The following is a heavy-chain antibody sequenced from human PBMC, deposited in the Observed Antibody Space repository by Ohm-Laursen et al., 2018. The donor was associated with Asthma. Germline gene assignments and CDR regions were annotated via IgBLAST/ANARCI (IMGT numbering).Heavy chain of an antibody. CDR1: GYTFTSYY. Sequence: ASVKVSCNASGYTFTSYYMHWVRQAPGQGLEWMGRINPNSGGTNYAQKFQGRVTMTRDTSISTAYMELSRLRSDDTAVYYCARVSEDYDILTGGSFDYWGQGTLVTVSS. D-gene: IGHD3-9*01. CDR2: INPNSGGT. J-gene: IGHJ4*02. V-gene: IGHV1-2*06. CDR3: ARVSEDYDILTGGSFDY.